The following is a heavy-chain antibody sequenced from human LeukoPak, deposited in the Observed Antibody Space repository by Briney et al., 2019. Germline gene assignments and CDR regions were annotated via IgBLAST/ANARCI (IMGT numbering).Heavy chain of an antibody. D-gene: IGHD4-23*01. CDR1: GGSFSGYY. Sequence: SETLSLTCAVYGGSFSGYYWSWIRQPPGKGLEWIGEINHSGSTNYNPSLKSRVTISVDTSKNQFSLKLSSVTAADTAVYYCATDYGGNSGNDYWGQGTLVTVSS. J-gene: IGHJ4*02. CDR3: ATDYGGNSGNDY. V-gene: IGHV4-34*01. CDR2: INHSGST.